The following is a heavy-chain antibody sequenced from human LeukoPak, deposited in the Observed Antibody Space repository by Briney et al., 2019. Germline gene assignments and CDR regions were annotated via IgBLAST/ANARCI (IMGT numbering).Heavy chain of an antibody. Sequence: PSGSLSLTCAVSGGSISSSNWWSWVRQPPGKGLEWIGEIYHSGSTNYNPSLKSRVTISVDKSKNQFSLKLSSVTAADTAVYYCARTLTAAGTVADYWGQGTLVTVSS. D-gene: IGHD6-13*01. J-gene: IGHJ4*02. V-gene: IGHV4-4*02. CDR1: GGSISSSNW. CDR3: ARTLTAAGTVADY. CDR2: IYHSGST.